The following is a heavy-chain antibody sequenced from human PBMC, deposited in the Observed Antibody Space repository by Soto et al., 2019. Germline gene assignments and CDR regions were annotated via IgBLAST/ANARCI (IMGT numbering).Heavy chain of an antibody. V-gene: IGHV4-31*03. CDR3: ASQLLGGTKPDYYYYGMDV. J-gene: IGHJ6*02. Sequence: QVQLQESGPGLVKPSQTLSLTCTVSGGSISSGGYYWSWIRQHPGKGLEWIGYIYYSGSTYYNPSPQSRFTLSVDTSKNQFSLKLSSVTAADTALYYCASQLLGGTKPDYYYYGMDVWGQGTTVTVSS. D-gene: IGHD2-2*01. CDR2: IYYSGST. CDR1: GGSISSGGYY.